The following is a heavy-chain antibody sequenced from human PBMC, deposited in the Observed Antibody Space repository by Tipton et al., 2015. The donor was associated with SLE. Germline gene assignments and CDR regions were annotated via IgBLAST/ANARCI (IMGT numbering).Heavy chain of an antibody. CDR3: ARAVQGSWFDY. CDR2: IFYSGGT. D-gene: IGHD6-13*01. V-gene: IGHV4-59*11. Sequence: LTCTVSGASIGSHHWTWIRQPPGKGLEWIGNIFYSGGTNYSPFLNSRITISVDTSKNQLSLNVISMTAADTAVYYCARAVQGSWFDYWGQGTLVTVSS. J-gene: IGHJ4*02. CDR1: GASIGSHH.